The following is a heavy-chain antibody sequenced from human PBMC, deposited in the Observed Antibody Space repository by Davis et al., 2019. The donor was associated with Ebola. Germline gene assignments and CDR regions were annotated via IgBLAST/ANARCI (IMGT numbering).Heavy chain of an antibody. CDR2: IRSKAYGRTT. CDR1: GFTLGDYA. J-gene: IGHJ4*02. D-gene: IGHD5-18*01. Sequence: PGGSLRLSCTASGFTLGDYAMSWVRQAPGKGLEWVGFIRSKAYGRTTEYAASVKGRFTISRDDSKSIAYLQMNSLKTEDTAVYYCTRGPRVGYSYGHDYWGQGTLVTVSS. CDR3: TRGPRVGYSYGHDY. V-gene: IGHV3-49*04.